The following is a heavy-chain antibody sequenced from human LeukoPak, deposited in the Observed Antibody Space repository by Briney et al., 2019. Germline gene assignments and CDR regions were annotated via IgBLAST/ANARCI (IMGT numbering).Heavy chain of an antibody. CDR2: MNPNSGNT. CDR3: ARGGGSSWTQRGYFQY. J-gene: IGHJ1*01. CDR1: GYTFTSYG. V-gene: IGHV1-8*02. D-gene: IGHD6-13*01. Sequence: GASVKVSCKASGYTFTSYGISWVRQAPGQGLEWMGWMNPNSGNTGYAQKFQGRVSMTRDTSTSTAYMELSSLTSGDTAVYYCARGGGSSWTQRGYFQYWGQGTLVTVSS.